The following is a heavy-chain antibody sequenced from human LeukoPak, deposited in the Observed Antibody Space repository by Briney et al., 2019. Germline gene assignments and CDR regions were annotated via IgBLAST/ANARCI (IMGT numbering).Heavy chain of an antibody. Sequence: PGGSLRLSCAASGFTFSRYAMSWARQAPGKGREWVSAISGSGGSTYYADSVKGRFTISRDNSKNTLYLQMNSLRAEDTAVYYCAKTLARWAAGTVSGYWGQGTLVTVSS. CDR2: ISGSGGST. CDR1: GFTFSRYA. CDR3: AKTLARWAAGTVSGY. D-gene: IGHD6-13*01. J-gene: IGHJ4*02. V-gene: IGHV3-23*01.